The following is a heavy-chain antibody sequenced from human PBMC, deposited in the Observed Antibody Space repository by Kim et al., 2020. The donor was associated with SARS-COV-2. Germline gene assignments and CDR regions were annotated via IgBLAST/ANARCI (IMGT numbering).Heavy chain of an antibody. V-gene: IGHV3-21*01. CDR3: ARSWLLPTDAFDI. Sequence: YADSVKGRFTISRDNAKNSLYLQMNSLRAEDTAVYYCARSWLLPTDAFDIWGQGTMVTVSS. J-gene: IGHJ3*02. D-gene: IGHD6-13*01.